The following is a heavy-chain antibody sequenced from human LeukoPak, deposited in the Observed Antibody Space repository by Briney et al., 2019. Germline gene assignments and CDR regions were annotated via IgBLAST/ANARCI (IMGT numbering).Heavy chain of an antibody. Sequence: ASVKVSCKASGYTFTSYGISWVRQAPGQGLEWMGWISAYNGNTNYAQKLQGRVTMTTDTSTSTAYMELRSLRSDDTAVYYCARGPGLLGYCSSTSCLFGPWGQGTLVTVSS. CDR2: ISAYNGNT. CDR1: GYTFTSYG. V-gene: IGHV1-18*01. J-gene: IGHJ5*02. D-gene: IGHD2-2*01. CDR3: ARGPGLLGYCSSTSCLFGP.